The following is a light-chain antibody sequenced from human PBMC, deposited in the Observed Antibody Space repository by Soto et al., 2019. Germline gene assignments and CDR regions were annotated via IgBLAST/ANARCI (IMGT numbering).Light chain of an antibody. CDR3: KQDKNWPRGS. V-gene: IGKV3-15*01. CDR2: GAS. J-gene: IGKJ1*01. CDR1: QRVSSN. Sequence: SAAAVSLSPRKRATLSCRACQRVSSNLAWYQQKPGQAPRLLIYGASTRATGIPARFSGSGSGTEFTLTISSLQSEEVAVYDCKQDKNWPRGSFGEGTK.